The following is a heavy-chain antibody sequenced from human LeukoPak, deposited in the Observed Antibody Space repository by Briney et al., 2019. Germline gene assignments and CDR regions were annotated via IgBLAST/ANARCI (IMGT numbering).Heavy chain of an antibody. CDR2: ISHGGST. D-gene: IGHD6-19*01. CDR3: ARQASGWWPFDY. J-gene: IGHJ4*02. V-gene: IGHV4-39*01. Sequence: SETLSLTCTVSGDSITSSSYYWGWIRQPPGKGLEWIGTISHGGSTYYNPSLKSRVSISGDTSKTQFSLTLSSVTAADTAVYYCARQASGWWPFDYWGQGTLVTVSS. CDR1: GDSITSSSYY.